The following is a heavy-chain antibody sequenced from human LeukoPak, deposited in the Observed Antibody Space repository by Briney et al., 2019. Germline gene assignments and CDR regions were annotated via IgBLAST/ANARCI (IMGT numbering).Heavy chain of an antibody. CDR1: GFTFSSYA. Sequence: GGSLRLSCAASGFTFSSYAMHWVRQAPGKGLVWVSRINSDGSSTSYADSVKGRFTISRDNAKNTLYLQMNSLRAEDTAVYYCARVGGYYAYYFDYWGQGTLVTVSS. CDR3: ARVGGYYAYYFDY. V-gene: IGHV3-74*01. J-gene: IGHJ4*02. D-gene: IGHD3-22*01. CDR2: INSDGSST.